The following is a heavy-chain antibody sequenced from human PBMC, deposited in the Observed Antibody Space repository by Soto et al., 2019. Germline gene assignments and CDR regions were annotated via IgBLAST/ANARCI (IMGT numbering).Heavy chain of an antibody. CDR3: ATGYCSSTSCYNLDY. CDR2: FDPEDGET. V-gene: IGHV1-24*01. J-gene: IGHJ4*02. Sequence: ASVKVSCKVSGYTLTELSMHWVRQAPGKGLEWMGGFDPEDGETIYAQKFQGRVTMTEDTSTDTAYMELSSLRSEDTAVYYCATGYCSSTSCYNLDYWGQGTLVTVSS. D-gene: IGHD2-2*02. CDR1: GYTLTELS.